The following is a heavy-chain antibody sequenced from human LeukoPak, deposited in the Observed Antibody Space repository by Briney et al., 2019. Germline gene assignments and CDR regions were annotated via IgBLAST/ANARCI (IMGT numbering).Heavy chain of an antibody. CDR1: GFTFSDHY. Sequence: PGGSLRLSCAASGFTFSDHYMDWVRQAPGKGLEWVGRTRNKANSYTTQYAASVKGRFTISRDDSNNSLYLQMNSLKTEDTAVYYCARGFAMSSDWYYFDYWGQGTLVTVSS. J-gene: IGHJ4*02. V-gene: IGHV3-72*01. D-gene: IGHD6-19*01. CDR2: TRNKANSYTT. CDR3: ARGFAMSSDWYYFDY.